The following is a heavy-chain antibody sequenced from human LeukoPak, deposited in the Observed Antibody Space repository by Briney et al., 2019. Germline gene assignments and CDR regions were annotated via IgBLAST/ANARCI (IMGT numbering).Heavy chain of an antibody. CDR3: ARGSRDNSGYRYYFDY. CDR2: IQQHGSVK. V-gene: IGHV3-7*01. J-gene: IGHJ4*02. CDR1: GFTFSSYC. Sequence: GGSLTLSCTASGFTFSSYCMSWVRQAPGEGLEWVANIQQHGSVKYYVDSAKGRFTISRDNGENSMFLEMNSLRADDTAVYYCARGSRDNSGYRYYFDYWGQGTLVTVSS. D-gene: IGHD3-22*01.